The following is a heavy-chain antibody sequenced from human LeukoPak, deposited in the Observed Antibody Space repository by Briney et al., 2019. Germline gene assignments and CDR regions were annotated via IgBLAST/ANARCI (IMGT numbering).Heavy chain of an antibody. CDR1: GGSTSGYF. J-gene: IGHJ4*02. V-gene: IGHV4-4*07. Sequence: SETLSLTCTVSGGSTSGYFWSWIRQPAGKGLEWIGRIYSSGINNYNPSLEGRVTMSLDTSKNHLSLNLSSVTAADTAVYYCAREPTSGREPTSGRPLDYWGQGTLVTVSS. D-gene: IGHD5-12*01. CDR3: AREPTSGREPTSGRPLDY. CDR2: IYSSGIN.